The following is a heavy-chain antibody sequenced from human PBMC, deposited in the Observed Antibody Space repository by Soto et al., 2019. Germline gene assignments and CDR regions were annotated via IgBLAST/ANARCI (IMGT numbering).Heavy chain of an antibody. Sequence: EVQLVESGGGLVQPGRSLRLSCAASGFTFDDYAMHWVRQAPGKGLEWVSGISWNSGSIGYSDYVKGRFTISRDNAKNSLYMQMNSLRAEDTALYYCAKRDYLGHDAFDIWGQGTMVTVSS. CDR2: ISWNSGSI. V-gene: IGHV3-9*01. CDR1: GFTFDDYA. J-gene: IGHJ3*02. D-gene: IGHD4-17*01. CDR3: AKRDYLGHDAFDI.